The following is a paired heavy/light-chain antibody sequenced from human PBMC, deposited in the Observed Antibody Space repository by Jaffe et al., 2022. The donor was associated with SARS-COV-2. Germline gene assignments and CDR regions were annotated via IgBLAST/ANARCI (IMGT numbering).Heavy chain of an antibody. Sequence: QVQLVESGGGVVQPGRSLRLSCAASGFTFSSYGMHWVRQAPGKGLEWVAVIWYDGNIKYYGDSVKGRFTISRDNSKNTLFLQMNSLRAEDTAVYYCARGDTTGGFCSSPSCYLGGGNWFDPWGQGTLVTVSS. D-gene: IGHD2-2*01. CDR2: IWYDGNIK. CDR3: ARGDTTGGFCSSPSCYLGGGNWFDP. V-gene: IGHV3-33*01. CDR1: GFTFSSYG. J-gene: IGHJ5*02.
Light chain of an antibody. Sequence: QSVLTQPPSVSGAPGQRVTISCTGSNSNIGANYDVHWYQRLPGTAPKLLIYGNNNRPSGVPDRFSGSKSGTSASLAITGLQAEDETDYYCQSYDNSLNSYVFGTGTKVTVL. CDR2: GNN. V-gene: IGLV1-40*01. CDR3: QSYDNSLNSYV. CDR1: NSNIGANYD. J-gene: IGLJ1*01.